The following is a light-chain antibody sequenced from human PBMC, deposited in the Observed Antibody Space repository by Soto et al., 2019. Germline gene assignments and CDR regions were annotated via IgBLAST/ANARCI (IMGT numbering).Light chain of an antibody. CDR3: CSYAGADSAPYV. V-gene: IGLV2-23*01. CDR1: SSDVGAYDL. Sequence: QSALTQPASVSGSPGQSITISCTGTSSDVGAYDLVSWYQHHPGKVPKLVIFEGHKRPSDISDRFSGSKSAYTASLTISGLQPDDEADYYCCSYAGADSAPYVLGTGTKLTVL. J-gene: IGLJ1*01. CDR2: EGH.